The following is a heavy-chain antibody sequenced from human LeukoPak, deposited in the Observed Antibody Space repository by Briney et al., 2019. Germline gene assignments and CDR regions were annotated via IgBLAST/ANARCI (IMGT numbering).Heavy chain of an antibody. Sequence: GGSLRLSCAASGFTFNSYNMHWVRQAPGKGLEWVSAITSGSSFIKYADSVKGRFTISRDNAKNSLYLQMSSLRAEDTGVYYCARSDFGYWYFDLWGRGTLVTASS. D-gene: IGHD2/OR15-2a*01. CDR2: ITSGSSFI. CDR3: ARSDFGYWYFDL. J-gene: IGHJ2*01. CDR1: GFTFNSYN. V-gene: IGHV3-21*01.